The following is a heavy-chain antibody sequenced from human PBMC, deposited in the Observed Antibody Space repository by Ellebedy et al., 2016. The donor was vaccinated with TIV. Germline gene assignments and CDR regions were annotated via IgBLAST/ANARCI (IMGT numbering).Heavy chain of an antibody. CDR3: ARDRKSGSYYYYYGMDV. D-gene: IGHD1-26*01. CDR1: GFTFSSYA. V-gene: IGHV3-30-3*01. Sequence: GESLKISCAASGFTFSSYAMHWVRQAPGKGLEWVAVISYDGSNKYYADSVKGRFTISRDNSKNTLYLQMNSLRAEDTAVYYCARDRKSGSYYYYYGMDVWGQGTTVTVSS. CDR2: ISYDGSNK. J-gene: IGHJ6*02.